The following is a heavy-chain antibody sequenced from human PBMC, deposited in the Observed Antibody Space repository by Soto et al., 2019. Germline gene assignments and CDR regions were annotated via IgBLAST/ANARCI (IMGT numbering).Heavy chain of an antibody. V-gene: IGHV3-11*01. Sequence: QVQLVESGGGLVKPGGSLRLSCAASGFTFSDYYMTWIRQAPGKGLEWVSYISSSGDIIYYADSVKGRFTSSRDNAKNSLYLQMNSLRAEDTAVYYCARDLVYYDSSGYFDYWGQGTLVTVSS. J-gene: IGHJ4*02. D-gene: IGHD3-22*01. CDR1: GFTFSDYY. CDR2: ISSSGDII. CDR3: ARDLVYYDSSGYFDY.